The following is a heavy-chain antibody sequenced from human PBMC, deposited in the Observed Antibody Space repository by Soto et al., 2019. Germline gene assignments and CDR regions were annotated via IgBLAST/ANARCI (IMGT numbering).Heavy chain of an antibody. CDR3: ARGLLYSPTYFDY. D-gene: IGHD2-8*01. J-gene: IGHJ4*02. CDR1: GDTFTTNS. V-gene: IGHV1-69*06. CDR2: IIPVVGTT. Sequence: QVQLVQSGAEVKKPGSSVKVSCKASGDTFTTNSLNWVRQAPGQGLERMGGIIPVVGTTKYAQKYQDRVTITGDKSTNTAYMELSSLRSDDTAVYYCARGLLYSPTYFDYWGQGTPVTVSS.